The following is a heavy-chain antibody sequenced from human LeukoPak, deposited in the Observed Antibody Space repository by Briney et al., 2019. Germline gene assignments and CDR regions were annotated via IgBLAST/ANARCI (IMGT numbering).Heavy chain of an antibody. V-gene: IGHV3-23*01. CDR3: VANMYNYMDV. CDR1: GLTFSTYA. J-gene: IGHJ6*03. CDR2: ISGNGETT. Sequence: PGGSLRLSSAVSGLTFSTYAMSWVRQAPGRGLEWVSSISGNGETTYYADFVKGRFTISRDNSKKTAFLQMNSLTAEDTAVYYAVANMYNYMDVWGKGTTVTVSS. D-gene: IGHD2-2*01.